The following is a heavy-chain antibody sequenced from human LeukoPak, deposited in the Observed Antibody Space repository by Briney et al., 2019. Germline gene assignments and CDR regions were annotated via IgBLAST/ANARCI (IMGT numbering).Heavy chain of an antibody. CDR2: ISSSGGST. CDR1: GFTVSSNY. D-gene: IGHD6-13*01. Sequence: GGSLRLSCAASGFTVSSNYMSWVRQAPGKGLEWVSGISSSGGSTSYADSVKGRFTISRDNSKNTLYLQMNSLRAEDTAVYYCANPRDSSTWYTFDYWGQGTLVTVSS. V-gene: IGHV3-23*01. J-gene: IGHJ4*02. CDR3: ANPRDSSTWYTFDY.